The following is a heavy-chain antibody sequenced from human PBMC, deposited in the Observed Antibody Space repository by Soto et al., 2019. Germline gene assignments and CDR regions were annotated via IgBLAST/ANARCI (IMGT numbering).Heavy chain of an antibody. J-gene: IGHJ4*02. D-gene: IGHD3-16*01. CDR3: ARDGDVNTGFGKDY. Sequence: GGSLRLSCAASGFTFSSYGMHWVHQAPGKGLEWVAFIWHDGGNKFYAESVKGRFTISRDNSKNTLYLQMTSLSAEDTAMYYCARDGDVNTGFGKDYWGQGTLVTVPQ. V-gene: IGHV3-33*01. CDR2: IWHDGGNK. CDR1: GFTFSSYG.